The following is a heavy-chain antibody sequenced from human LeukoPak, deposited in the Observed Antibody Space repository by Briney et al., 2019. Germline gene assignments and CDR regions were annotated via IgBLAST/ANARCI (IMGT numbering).Heavy chain of an antibody. V-gene: IGHV4-34*01. J-gene: IGHJ5*02. Sequence: PSETLSLTCAVYGGSFSGYYWSWIRQPPGKGLEWIGEINHSGSTNYNPSLKSRVTISVDTSKNQFSLKLNSVTAADTAVYYCARELEDSSAGSCYSGWFDPWGQGTLVTVSS. CDR2: INHSGST. D-gene: IGHD2-15*01. CDR1: GGSFSGYY. CDR3: ARELEDSSAGSCYSGWFDP.